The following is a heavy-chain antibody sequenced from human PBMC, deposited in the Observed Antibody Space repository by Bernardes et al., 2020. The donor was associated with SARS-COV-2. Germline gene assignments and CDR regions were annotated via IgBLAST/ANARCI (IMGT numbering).Heavy chain of an antibody. CDR3: AREGGTSGRGMDV. CDR2: MSASGSS. Sequence: SETLSLTCSVSGGSISTYYWSWIRQPAGKGLEWIGRMSASGSSNHNPSHRSRITMSVDTPQNQISLELSSVTAADTAGYYCAREGGTSGRGMDVWGQGTTVTVSS. CDR1: GGSISTYY. J-gene: IGHJ6*02. D-gene: IGHD3-10*01. V-gene: IGHV4-4*07.